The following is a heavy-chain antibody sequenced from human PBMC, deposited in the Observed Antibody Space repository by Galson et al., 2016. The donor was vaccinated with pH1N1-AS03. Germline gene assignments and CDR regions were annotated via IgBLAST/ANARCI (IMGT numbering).Heavy chain of an antibody. Sequence: SLRLSCAASGFTFSSHGMHWVRQTPGKGLEWVAVIWHDGSEKYYADSVKGRFTISRDNSKNTLYLQMNGLRAEDTAVYYCARDRHYYDYIWGTYRYDWYFDLWGRGTLVTVSS. CDR2: IWHDGSEK. D-gene: IGHD3-16*02. CDR1: GFTFSSHG. J-gene: IGHJ2*01. CDR3: ARDRHYYDYIWGTYRYDWYFDL. V-gene: IGHV3-33*01.